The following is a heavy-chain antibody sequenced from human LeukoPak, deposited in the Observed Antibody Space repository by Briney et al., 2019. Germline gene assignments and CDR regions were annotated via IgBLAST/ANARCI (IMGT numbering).Heavy chain of an antibody. J-gene: IGHJ4*02. Sequence: GGSLRLSCAASGFTFSSYAMNWVRQAPGKGLEWVSTISGSGSNTYYADSVKGRFTISRDNSKNTVYLEMNSLRVEDTAVYYCAKWGYYDSSAYLDYWGQGTLVTVSS. CDR2: ISGSGSNT. D-gene: IGHD3-22*01. V-gene: IGHV3-23*01. CDR1: GFTFSSYA. CDR3: AKWGYYDSSAYLDY.